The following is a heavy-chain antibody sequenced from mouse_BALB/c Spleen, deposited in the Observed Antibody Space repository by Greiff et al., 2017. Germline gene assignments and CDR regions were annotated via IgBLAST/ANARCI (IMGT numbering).Heavy chain of an antibody. CDR1: WFTFTDYY. CDR3: ARDLYAAY. V-gene: IGHV7-3*02. J-gene: IGHJ3*01. Sequence: EVKLVESGGGLVQPGGSLRLSCATSWFTFTDYYMSWVRQPPGKALEWLGFIRNKANGYTTEYSASVKGRFTISRDNSQSILYLQMNTLRAEDSATYYCARDLYAAYWGQGTLVTVSA. CDR2: IRNKANGYTT. D-gene: IGHD6-5*01.